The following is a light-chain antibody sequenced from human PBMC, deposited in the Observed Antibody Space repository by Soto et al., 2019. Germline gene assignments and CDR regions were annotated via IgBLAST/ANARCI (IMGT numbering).Light chain of an antibody. V-gene: IGKV1-27*01. Sequence: DIQMTQSPSSLSASLGDRVTITCRASQGIGVYLAWFQQKPGKVPKLLIYAASTLRSGVPSRCSGSGSGTDFTLTISSLQPEDFATYYCQKYNSAPLTFGGGTKVEIK. J-gene: IGKJ4*01. CDR2: AAS. CDR1: QGIGVY. CDR3: QKYNSAPLT.